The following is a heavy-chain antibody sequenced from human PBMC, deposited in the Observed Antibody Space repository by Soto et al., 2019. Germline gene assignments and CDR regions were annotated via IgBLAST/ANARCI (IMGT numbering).Heavy chain of an antibody. CDR1: GFTSSSYA. Sequence: GGSLRLSCAASGFTSSSYAMNWVRQAPGKGLEWVSVISAGGGSTYYADSVKGRFTISRDNSKNTLYLQMNSLGAEDTALYYCAKKGQVAAFDIWGQGTMVTVSS. V-gene: IGHV3-23*01. D-gene: IGHD5-12*01. CDR2: ISAGGGST. J-gene: IGHJ3*02. CDR3: AKKGQVAAFDI.